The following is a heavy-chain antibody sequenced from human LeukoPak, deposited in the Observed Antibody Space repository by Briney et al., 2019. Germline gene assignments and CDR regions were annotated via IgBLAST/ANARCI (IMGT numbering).Heavy chain of an antibody. Sequence: GGSLRLSCAASGFTFSDFWMTWFRQAPGKGLEWVANIKQDGSEKYYVDSVKGRFTTSRDNAKNSLYLQMNSLRAEDTAVYYCARDYYDSSGYSRGAYNWFDPWGQGTLVTVSS. J-gene: IGHJ5*02. D-gene: IGHD3-22*01. CDR1: GFTFSDFW. V-gene: IGHV3-7*01. CDR3: ARDYYDSSGYSRGAYNWFDP. CDR2: IKQDGSEK.